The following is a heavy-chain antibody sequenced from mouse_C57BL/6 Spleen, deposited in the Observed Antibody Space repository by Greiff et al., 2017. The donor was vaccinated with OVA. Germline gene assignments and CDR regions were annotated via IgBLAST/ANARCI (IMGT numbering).Heavy chain of an antibody. Sequence: QVQLQQSGAELVKPGASVKLSCKASGYTFTSYWMPWVKQRPGQGLEWIGEIDPSDSYTNYNQKFKGKATLTVDTSSSTAYMQLSSLTSEDSAVYYGARSEYYGSSFFAYWGQGTLVTVSA. CDR2: IDPSDSYT. J-gene: IGHJ3*01. V-gene: IGHV1-50*01. CDR3: ARSEYYGSSFFAY. D-gene: IGHD1-1*01. CDR1: GYTFTSYW.